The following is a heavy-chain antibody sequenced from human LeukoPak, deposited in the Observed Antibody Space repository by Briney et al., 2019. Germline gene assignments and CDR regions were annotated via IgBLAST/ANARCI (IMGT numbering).Heavy chain of an antibody. CDR1: HDSISNYY. CDR2: VYVSGST. CDR3: ARDSASTGTNIDY. Sequence: SETLSPTCTVSHDSISNYYWSWIRQPPGKGLEWIGYVYVSGSTNYNPTLKSRVTISLDTSKNQFSLKLTSVTAADTAMYYCARDSASTGTNIDYWGQGTLVTVSS. J-gene: IGHJ4*02. D-gene: IGHD1-1*01. V-gene: IGHV4-59*01.